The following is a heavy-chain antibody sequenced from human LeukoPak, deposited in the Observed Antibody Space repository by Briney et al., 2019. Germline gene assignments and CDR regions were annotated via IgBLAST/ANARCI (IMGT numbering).Heavy chain of an antibody. CDR3: ARGRIAVAGTGYFDY. CDR2: INHSGST. D-gene: IGHD6-19*01. J-gene: IGHJ4*02. CDR1: GGSFSGYY. Sequence: SETLSLTCAVYGGSFSGYYWSWIRQPPVKGLEWIGEINHSGSTNYNPSLKSRVTISVDTSKNQFSLKLSSVTAADTAVYYCARGRIAVAGTGYFDYWGQGTLVTVSS. V-gene: IGHV4-34*01.